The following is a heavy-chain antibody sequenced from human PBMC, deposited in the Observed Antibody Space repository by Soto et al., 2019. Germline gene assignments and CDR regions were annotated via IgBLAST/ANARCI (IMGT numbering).Heavy chain of an antibody. CDR1: VGSFSGYY. CDR2: INHSGST. D-gene: IGHD3-3*01. J-gene: IGHJ6*01. Sequence: SETLSLTCAFYVGSFSGYYWSCIRHPPGKWLEWIGEINHSGSTNYNPSLKSRVTISVDTSKNQFSLKLSSVTAADTAVYYCARGRYYDFWSGYYTYYYYGMDVWGQGTTVTVSS. V-gene: IGHV4-34*01. CDR3: ARGRYYDFWSGYYTYYYYGMDV.